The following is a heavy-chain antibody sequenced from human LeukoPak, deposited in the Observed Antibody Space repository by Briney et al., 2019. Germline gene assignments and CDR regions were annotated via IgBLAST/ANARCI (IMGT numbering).Heavy chain of an antibody. CDR1: GYTFTSYY. V-gene: IGHV1-46*01. J-gene: IGHJ5*02. Sequence: GASVKVSCKASGYTFTSYYMHWVRQAPGQGLEWMGITNPSGGSTSYAQKFQGRVTTTRDTSTSTVYMELSSLRSEDTAVYYCARGVPINWNGFWFDPWGQGTLVTVSS. CDR3: ARGVPINWNGFWFDP. CDR2: TNPSGGST. D-gene: IGHD1-1*01.